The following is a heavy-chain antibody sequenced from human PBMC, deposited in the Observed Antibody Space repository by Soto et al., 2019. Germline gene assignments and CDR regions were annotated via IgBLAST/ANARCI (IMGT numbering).Heavy chain of an antibody. Sequence: QVQLVESGGGVVQPGRSLRLSCVASGFTFSSYGMHWVRQAPGKGLELVALISYDGSNKYYADSVKGRFTISRDNSKNTLYLQMNSLRAEDTAVYYCARDSASSGWRDAFDIWGQGTMVTVSS. J-gene: IGHJ3*02. CDR1: GFTFSSYG. V-gene: IGHV3-30*03. D-gene: IGHD6-19*01. CDR2: ISYDGSNK. CDR3: ARDSASSGWRDAFDI.